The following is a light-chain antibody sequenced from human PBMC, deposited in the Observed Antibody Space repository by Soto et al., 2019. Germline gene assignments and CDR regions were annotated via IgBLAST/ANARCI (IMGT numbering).Light chain of an antibody. CDR2: GAS. Sequence: EIVLTQSPAPLSLSPGESATLSCRASQSVGSDLTWYQQKPGQAPRLLIHGASNRATGIPARFSGSGSGTDFTLTISRLEPEDFAVYYCQQRSTWPLTFGGGTKVEIK. J-gene: IGKJ4*01. V-gene: IGKV3-11*01. CDR3: QQRSTWPLT. CDR1: QSVGSD.